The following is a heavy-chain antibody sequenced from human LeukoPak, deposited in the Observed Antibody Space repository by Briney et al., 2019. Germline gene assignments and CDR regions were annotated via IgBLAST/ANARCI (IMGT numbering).Heavy chain of an antibody. V-gene: IGHV4-34*01. CDR2: INHSGST. J-gene: IGHJ4*02. Sequence: SETLSLTCAVYGGSFSGYYWSWIRQPPGKGLEWIGEINHSGSTNYNPSLKSRVTISVDTSKNQFSLKLSSVTAADTAVYYCARIDLTAIIFDYWGQGTLVTVSS. CDR1: GGSFSGYY. CDR3: ARIDLTAIIFDY. D-gene: IGHD2-21*02.